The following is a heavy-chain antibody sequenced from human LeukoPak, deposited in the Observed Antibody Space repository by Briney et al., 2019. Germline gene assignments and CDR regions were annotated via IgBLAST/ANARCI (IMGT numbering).Heavy chain of an antibody. CDR2: IYSGGST. D-gene: IGHD3-10*01. Sequence: GGFLRLSCAASGFKFSSYSMKWVRQAPGKGLEWVSVIYSGGSTYYADSVKGRFTISRDNSKNTLYLQMDSLRAEDTAVYYCARDRTLGPSDFDYWGQGTLVTVSS. CDR1: GFKFSSYS. V-gene: IGHV3-66*01. CDR3: ARDRTLGPSDFDY. J-gene: IGHJ4*02.